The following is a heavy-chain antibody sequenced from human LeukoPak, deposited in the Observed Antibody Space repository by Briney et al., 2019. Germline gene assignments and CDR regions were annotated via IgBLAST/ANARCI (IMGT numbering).Heavy chain of an antibody. Sequence: GGSLRLSCAASGFTFSRYWMHWVRQAPGKGLVWVSRINSDGSTTTYADSVTGRFTVSRDNAKNTLYLQMNSLRAEDTAVYYCAGEGQWLVLGAFDIWGQGTMVTVSS. CDR1: GFTFSRYW. CDR3: AGEGQWLVLGAFDI. CDR2: INSDGSTT. V-gene: IGHV3-74*01. J-gene: IGHJ3*02. D-gene: IGHD6-19*01.